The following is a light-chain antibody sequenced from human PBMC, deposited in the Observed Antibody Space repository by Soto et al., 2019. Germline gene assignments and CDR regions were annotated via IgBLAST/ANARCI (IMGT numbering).Light chain of an antibody. J-gene: IGLJ2*01. CDR3: AAWDDSPNGPV. CDR1: SSNIGSNT. CDR2: NNS. Sequence: QSVLIQPPSASGTPGQSVTIACSGISSNIGSNTVNWYQQLPGTATKLLIYNNSQRPSGVPDRFSGSKSGTSASLAISGLQSEDEADYYCAAWDDSPNGPVFGGGTKVTVL. V-gene: IGLV1-44*01.